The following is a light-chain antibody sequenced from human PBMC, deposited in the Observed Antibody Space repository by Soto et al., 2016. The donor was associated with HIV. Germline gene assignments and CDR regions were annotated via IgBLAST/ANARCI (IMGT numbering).Light chain of an antibody. CDR1: TIGSKG. CDR2: DDS. CDR3: QVWDSGGDHYV. V-gene: IGLV3-21*03. Sequence: SYELTQPPSVSVAPGKTARITCGGDTIGSKGVYWYQQRPGQAPALVVYDDSDRPSGIPERFSGSNSGNTATLTISRVEAGDEADYYCQVWDSGGDHYVFGTGTRVTV. J-gene: IGLJ1*01.